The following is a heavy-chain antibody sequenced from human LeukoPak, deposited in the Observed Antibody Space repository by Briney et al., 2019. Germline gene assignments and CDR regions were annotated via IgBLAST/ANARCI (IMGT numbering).Heavy chain of an antibody. CDR1: GFTFSSYW. CDR3: AAADSFDY. CDR2: IKQDGSEK. Sequence: PGGSLRLSCAASGFTFSSYWMSWVRQAPGEGLEWVANIKQDGSEKYYVDSVKGRFTISRDNAKNSLYLQMNSLRAEDTAVYYSAAADSFDYWGQGILVTVSS. D-gene: IGHD6-13*01. V-gene: IGHV3-7*01. J-gene: IGHJ4*02.